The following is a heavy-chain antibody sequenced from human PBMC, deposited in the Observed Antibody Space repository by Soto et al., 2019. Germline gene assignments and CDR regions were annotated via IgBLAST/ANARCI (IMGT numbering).Heavy chain of an antibody. CDR2: INPSGGIT. CDR3: ARLIITARYSSYICIVV. CDR1: GYTLTSYY. J-gene: IGHJ6*02. D-gene: IGHD2-21*02. V-gene: IGHV1-46*01. Sequence: ASVKVSCKASGYTLTSYYLHWVRQAPGQGPEWMGIINPSGGITNDAQKFQDRVTMTSDTSTSTVYMELSSLRSEDTAVYYCARLIITARYSSYICIVVRGQGTTITVSS.